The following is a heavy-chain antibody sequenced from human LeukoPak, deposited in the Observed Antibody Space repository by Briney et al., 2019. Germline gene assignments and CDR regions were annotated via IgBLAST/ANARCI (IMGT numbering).Heavy chain of an antibody. CDR3: ANLFALATTVTTEIDY. V-gene: IGHV3-30*02. Sequence: SGGSLRLSCAASGFTFSSYGMHWVRQAPGKGLEWVAFIRYDGSNKYYADSVKGRFTISRDNSKNTLYLQMNSLRAEDTAVYYCANLFALATTVTTEIDYWGQGTLVTVSS. CDR1: GFTFSSYG. J-gene: IGHJ4*02. CDR2: IRYDGSNK. D-gene: IGHD4-17*01.